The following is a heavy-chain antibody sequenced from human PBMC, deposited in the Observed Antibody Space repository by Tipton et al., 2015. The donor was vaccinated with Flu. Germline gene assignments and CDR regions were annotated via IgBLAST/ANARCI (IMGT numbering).Heavy chain of an antibody. D-gene: IGHD3-10*01. CDR3: VRMSQGRGGSGDS. CDR2: INTYGNRP. V-gene: IGHV3-74*03. CDR1: GFTFSSYW. Sequence: SLRLSCAASGFTFSSYWMHWVRQAPGKGLEWVSRINTYGNRPTYADSVRGRFTVSRDNAKNTLYLDMTSLRAEDTAMYYCVRMSQGRGGSGDSWGQGTLVAVSS. J-gene: IGHJ5*02.